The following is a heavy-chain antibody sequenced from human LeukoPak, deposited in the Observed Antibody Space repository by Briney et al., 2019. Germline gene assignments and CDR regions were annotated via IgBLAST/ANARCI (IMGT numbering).Heavy chain of an antibody. CDR1: GGSISSYY. J-gene: IGHJ5*02. D-gene: IGHD3-9*01. Sequence: PSETLSLTCTVSGGSISSYYWSWIRQPPGKGLEWIGYIYYSGSTNYNPSLKSRVTISVDTSKNQFSLKLSSVTAADTAVYYCARVPRGGRYFDWLNWFDPWGQGTLVTVSS. V-gene: IGHV4-59*01. CDR2: IYYSGST. CDR3: ARVPRGGRYFDWLNWFDP.